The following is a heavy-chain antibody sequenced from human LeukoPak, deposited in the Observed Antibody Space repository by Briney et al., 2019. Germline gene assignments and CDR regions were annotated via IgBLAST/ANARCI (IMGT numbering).Heavy chain of an antibody. V-gene: IGHV3-33*06. Sequence: GGSLRLSCAASGFTFTSYGMHWVRQAPDKGLEWVAVIWYDGNNKYYAESVKGRFTISRDNSKNTLYLQMNSLRAEDKACYYGAKDGRYTTMVSYYFDYWGQGALVTVSS. D-gene: IGHD5-18*01. CDR2: IWYDGNNK. CDR3: AKDGRYTTMVSYYFDY. J-gene: IGHJ4*02. CDR1: GFTFTSYG.